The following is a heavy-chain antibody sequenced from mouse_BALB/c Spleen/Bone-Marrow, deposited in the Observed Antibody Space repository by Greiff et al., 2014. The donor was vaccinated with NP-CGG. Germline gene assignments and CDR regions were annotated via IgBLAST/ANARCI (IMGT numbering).Heavy chain of an antibody. CDR3: ARRDYGKHLDV. Sequence: VQLKESGPSLVKPSQTLSLTCSVTGDSITSGYWNWIRKFPGSKLEYMGHISYSGSTYYNPSLKSRISITRDTSKNQFYLQLDSVTTEDTATYYCARRDYGKHLDVWGAGTTVTVSS. CDR2: ISYSGST. J-gene: IGHJ1*01. V-gene: IGHV3-8*02. D-gene: IGHD2-1*01. CDR1: GDSITSGY.